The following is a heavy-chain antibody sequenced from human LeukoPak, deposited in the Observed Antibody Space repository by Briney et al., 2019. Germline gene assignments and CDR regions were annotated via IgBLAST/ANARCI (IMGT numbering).Heavy chain of an antibody. V-gene: IGHV3-23*01. Sequence: GGSLRLSCAASGFTFNSYAMSWVRQAPGKGLEWVSTISGNGDSTSYAHSVKGRFTISRDNSKNTLYLQTNSLRAEDTAVYYCAKSKDNPLYYFDNWGQGTLVTVSS. CDR2: ISGNGDST. CDR3: AKSKDNPLYYFDN. J-gene: IGHJ4*02. CDR1: GFTFNSYA.